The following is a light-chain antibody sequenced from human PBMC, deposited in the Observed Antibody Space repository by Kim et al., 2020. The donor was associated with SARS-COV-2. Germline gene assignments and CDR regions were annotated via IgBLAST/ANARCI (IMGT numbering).Light chain of an antibody. CDR2: DVS. CDR1: SSDVGGYNY. Sequence: GQSLTISCTGTSSDVGGYNYVSWYQQHPGKAPKLMIYDVSNRPSGVSNRFSGSKSGNMASLTISGLQAEDEADYYCSSYTSSSTLVFGGGTQLTVL. J-gene: IGLJ3*02. CDR3: SSYTSSSTLV. V-gene: IGLV2-14*03.